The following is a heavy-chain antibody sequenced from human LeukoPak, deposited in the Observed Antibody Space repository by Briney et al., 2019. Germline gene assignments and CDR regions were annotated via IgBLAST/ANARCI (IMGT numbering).Heavy chain of an antibody. D-gene: IGHD5-24*01. CDR2: ISYDGSNK. CDR3: AKVDDYGDY. CDR1: GFTFSSYA. J-gene: IGHJ4*02. Sequence: GGSLRLSCAASGFTFSSYAMHWVRQAPGKGLEWAAVISYDGSNKYYADSVKGRFTISRDNSKNSMYLLMNSLKSEDTAVYYCAKVDDYGDYWGQGTLVTVSS. V-gene: IGHV3-30*04.